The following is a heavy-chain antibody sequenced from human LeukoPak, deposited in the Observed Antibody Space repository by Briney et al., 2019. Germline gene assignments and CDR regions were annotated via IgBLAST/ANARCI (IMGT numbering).Heavy chain of an antibody. J-gene: IGHJ4*02. V-gene: IGHV3-49*03. CDR2: IRSKAYGGTT. D-gene: IGHD1-26*01. Sequence: GGSLRLSCTASGFTFGDYAMSWFRQAPGKGLEWVGFIRSKAYGGTTEYAASVKGRFTISRDDSKSIAYLRMNSLKTEDTAVYYCSRTGVGGDDYWGQGTLVTVSS. CDR1: GFTFGDYA. CDR3: SRTGVGGDDY.